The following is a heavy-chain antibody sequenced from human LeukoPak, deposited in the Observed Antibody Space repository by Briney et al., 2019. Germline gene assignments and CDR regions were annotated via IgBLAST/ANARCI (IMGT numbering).Heavy chain of an antibody. CDR2: ISSSGSTI. CDR1: GFTFSSYE. V-gene: IGHV3-48*03. Sequence: PGGSLRLSCAASGFTFSSYEMNWVRQAPGKGLEWVSYISSSGSTIHYADSVKGRFTISRDNAKNSLYLQMNSLRAKDTAVYYCASTTPVLSPHDAFDIWGQGTMVTVSS. CDR3: ASTTPVLSPHDAFDI. J-gene: IGHJ3*02. D-gene: IGHD3-10*01.